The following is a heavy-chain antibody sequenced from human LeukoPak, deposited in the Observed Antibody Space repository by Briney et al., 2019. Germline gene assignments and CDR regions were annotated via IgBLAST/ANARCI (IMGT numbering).Heavy chain of an antibody. CDR2: ISWNSGSI. D-gene: IGHD6-19*01. J-gene: IGHJ4*02. Sequence: GRSLRLSCAASGFTFDDYAMHWVRQAPGKGLEWVSGISWNSGSIGYADSVKGRFTISRDNAKNSLYLQMNSLRAEDTALYYCAKDMRSAVAATFDYWGQGTLVTVS. CDR3: AKDMRSAVAATFDY. V-gene: IGHV3-9*01. CDR1: GFTFDDYA.